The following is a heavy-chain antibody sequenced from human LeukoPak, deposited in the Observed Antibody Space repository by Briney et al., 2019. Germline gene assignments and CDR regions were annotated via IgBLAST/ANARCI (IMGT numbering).Heavy chain of an antibody. CDR2: ICTSGST. CDR1: GGSISSYY. J-gene: IGHJ6*03. CDR3: ARENYDILTGYSYYYYYYYMDV. Sequence: SETLSLTCTVSGGSISSYYWSWIRQPAGKGLEWIGRICTSGSTNYNTSLKSRVTMSVDTSKNQFSLKLSSVTAADTAVYYCARENYDILTGYSYYYYYYYMDVWGKGTTVTISS. D-gene: IGHD3-9*01. V-gene: IGHV4-4*07.